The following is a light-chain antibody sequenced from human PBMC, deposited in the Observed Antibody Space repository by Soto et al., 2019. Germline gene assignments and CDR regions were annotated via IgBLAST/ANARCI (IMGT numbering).Light chain of an antibody. J-gene: IGKJ1*01. CDR3: QQYGRQGWT. CDR2: GAS. Sequence: ESVLTQSAGTLSLYPGERATLSCRASQSVSSSYLAWYQQKPGQAPRLLIYGASSRATGIPDRFSGSGSGTDFTLTISRLEPEDFAVYYCQQYGRQGWTFGHGTKVDIK. CDR1: QSVSSSY. V-gene: IGKV3-20*01.